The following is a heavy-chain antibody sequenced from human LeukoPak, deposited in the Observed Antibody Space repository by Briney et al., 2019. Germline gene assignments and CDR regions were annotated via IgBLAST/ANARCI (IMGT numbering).Heavy chain of an antibody. CDR2: INWNGGST. J-gene: IGHJ4*02. CDR1: GFTFDDYG. CDR3: ARAGYGDYYEEFDY. D-gene: IGHD4-17*01. V-gene: IGHV3-20*04. Sequence: RAGGSLRLSCAASGFTFDDYGMSWVRQAPGKGLEWVSGINWNGGSTGYADSVKGRFTISRDNAKNSLYLQMNSLRAEDTAVYYCARAGYGDYYEEFDYWGQGTLVTVSS.